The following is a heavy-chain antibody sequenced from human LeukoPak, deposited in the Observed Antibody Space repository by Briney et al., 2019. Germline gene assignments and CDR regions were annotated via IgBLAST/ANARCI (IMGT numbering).Heavy chain of an antibody. J-gene: IGHJ4*02. CDR3: ARDMVRGVTGYYFDY. V-gene: IGHV1-18*01. CDR2: ISAYNGNT. Sequence: ASVKVSCKASGYTFTSYGISWVRQAPGQGLEWMGWISAYNGNTNYAQKLQGRVTMTTDTSTSTAYMELRSLRSDDTAVYYCARDMVRGVTGYYFDYWGQGTLVTVPS. CDR1: GYTFTSYG. D-gene: IGHD3-10*01.